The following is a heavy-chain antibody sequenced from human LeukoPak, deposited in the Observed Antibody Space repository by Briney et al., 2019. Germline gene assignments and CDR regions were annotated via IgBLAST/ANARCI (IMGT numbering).Heavy chain of an antibody. Sequence: ASVKVSCKASGYTFTGYYLHWVRLAPGQGLEWMGWINPNSGGTNYAQKFQGRVTMTRDTSISTAYMELSRLRSDDTAVYYCARESPSSTSVLPWYYFDYWGQGTLVTVSS. D-gene: IGHD2-2*01. CDR2: INPNSGGT. CDR3: ARESPSSTSVLPWYYFDY. CDR1: GYTFTGYY. J-gene: IGHJ4*02. V-gene: IGHV1-2*02.